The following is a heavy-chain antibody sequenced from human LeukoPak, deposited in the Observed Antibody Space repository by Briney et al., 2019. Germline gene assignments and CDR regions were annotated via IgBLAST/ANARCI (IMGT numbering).Heavy chain of an antibody. V-gene: IGHV3-7*01. Sequence: GGSLRLSCAASGFTFSSYWMSWVRQAPGKGREWVANIKQDGSEKYYVDSVKGRFTISRDNAKNSLYLQMNSLRAEDTAVYYCARDLVGAIIDYWGQGTLVTVSS. D-gene: IGHD1-26*01. CDR3: ARDLVGAIIDY. J-gene: IGHJ4*02. CDR2: IKQDGSEK. CDR1: GFTFSSYW.